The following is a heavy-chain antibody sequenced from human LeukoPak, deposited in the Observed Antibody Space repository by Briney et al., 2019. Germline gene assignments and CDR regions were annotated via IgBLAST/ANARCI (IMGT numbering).Heavy chain of an antibody. CDR1: GFTFSSYS. CDR3: ARALWDGSLDY. D-gene: IGHD3-10*01. J-gene: IGHJ4*02. V-gene: IGHV3-21*01. Sequence: GGSLRLSCAASGFTFSSYSMNWVRQASGKGLEWVSSISSSSSYIYYADSVKGRFTISRDNAKNSLYLQMNSLRAEDTAVYFCARALWDGSLDYWGQGIQVTVSS. CDR2: ISSSSSYI.